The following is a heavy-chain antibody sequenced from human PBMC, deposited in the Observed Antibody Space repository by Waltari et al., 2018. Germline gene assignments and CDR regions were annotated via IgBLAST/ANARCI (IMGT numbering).Heavy chain of an antibody. V-gene: IGHV1-8*01. CDR3: ARGAAPGKGAHWFDP. J-gene: IGHJ5*02. CDR2: MNPNSGNT. Sequence: QLVQSGAEVKKPGASVKVSCKTSGYTFTNYDINWVRQATGQGIEWMGWMNPNSGNTGFAQKFQDRLIMTANTAITTAYMELTGLTSDDTAVYYCARGAAPGKGAHWFDPWGQGTLVIVSS. D-gene: IGHD6-13*01. CDR1: GYTFTNYD.